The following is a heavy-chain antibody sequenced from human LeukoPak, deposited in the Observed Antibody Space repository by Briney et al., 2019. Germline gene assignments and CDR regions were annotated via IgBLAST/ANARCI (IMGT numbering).Heavy chain of an antibody. CDR1: GFTFSSYG. V-gene: IGHV3-33*01. Sequence: GRSLRLSCAASGFTFSSYGMHWVRQAPGKGLEWVAVIWYDGSNKYYADSVKGRFTISRDNSKNTLYLQMNSLRAEDTAVYYCARVFTMVRGVYDYWGQGTLVTVSS. J-gene: IGHJ4*02. CDR3: ARVFTMVRGVYDY. D-gene: IGHD3-10*01. CDR2: IWYDGSNK.